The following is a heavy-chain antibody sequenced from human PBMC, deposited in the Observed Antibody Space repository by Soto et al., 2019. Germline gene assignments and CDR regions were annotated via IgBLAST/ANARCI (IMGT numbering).Heavy chain of an antibody. CDR3: ARQAAAGKYYYAMDV. J-gene: IGHJ6*02. D-gene: IGHD6-13*01. CDR1: GYSFTTYW. CDR2: IYPGDSDT. Sequence: EVQLVPSGAEVKKPGESLKISCKGSGYSFTTYWIGWVRQMPGKGLEGMVIIYPGDSDTRYSPSFQGQVTISADKSINTPYLQWSSLKASDTAIYYCARQAAAGKYYYAMDVWGQGTTVTVSS. V-gene: IGHV5-51*01.